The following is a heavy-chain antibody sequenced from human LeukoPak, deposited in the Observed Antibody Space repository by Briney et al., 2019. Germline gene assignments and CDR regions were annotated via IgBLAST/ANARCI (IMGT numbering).Heavy chain of an antibody. D-gene: IGHD4-17*01. CDR2: IWYDGRNK. CDR1: GFTFSSYG. Sequence: GGSLRLSCAASGFTFSSYGMRWVRQAPGKGLEWVAVIWYDGRNKYYADSVKGRFTISRDNSKNTLYLQMNSLRAEDTAVYYCARDRYGHYVPVYYFDYWGQGTLVTVSS. CDR3: ARDRYGHYVPVYYFDY. V-gene: IGHV3-33*01. J-gene: IGHJ4*02.